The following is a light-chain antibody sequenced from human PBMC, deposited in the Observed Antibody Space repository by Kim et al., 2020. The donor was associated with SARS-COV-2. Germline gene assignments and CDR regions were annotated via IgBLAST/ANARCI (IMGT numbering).Light chain of an antibody. CDR3: GSYAGSNNYV. CDR1: SSDMGGYDY. CDR2: EVR. V-gene: IGLV2-8*01. J-gene: IGLJ1*01. Sequence: GQSVTISCTGSSSDMGGYDYVSWYQQPAGKAPKLTIYEVRKRPAGVPDRFSGSKSGNTAFLTVSGLQAEDEADYYCGSYAGSNNYVFGTGTKVTVL.